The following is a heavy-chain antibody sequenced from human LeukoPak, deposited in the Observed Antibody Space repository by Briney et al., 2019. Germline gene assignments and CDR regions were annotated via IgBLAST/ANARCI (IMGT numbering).Heavy chain of an antibody. V-gene: IGHV3-15*01. J-gene: IGHJ4*02. D-gene: IGHD3-10*01. CDR3: TSRVRTTNDH. CDR1: GFNFNDVW. Sequence: GGSLRLSCVASGFNFNDVWMNWVRQAPGKGLEWVGRVKREADGVTTDYPASVKGRFTISRDDSKTTLFLQMNNLRTEDTAVYYCTSRVRTTNDHWGQGALVTVSS. CDR2: VKREADGVTT.